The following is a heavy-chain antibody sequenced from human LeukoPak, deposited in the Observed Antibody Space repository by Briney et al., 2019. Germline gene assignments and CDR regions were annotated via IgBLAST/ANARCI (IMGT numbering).Heavy chain of an antibody. V-gene: IGHV4-59*01. Sequence: SATLSLTCTVSGGSISSYYWSWIRQPPGKGLEWIVYIYYSGSTNYNPSLKSRVTISVDTSKNQFSLKLSSVTAADTAVYYCARIRPGVWLGYYYYMDVWGKGTTVTVSS. CDR2: IYYSGST. CDR1: GGSISSYY. D-gene: IGHD6-19*01. CDR3: ARIRPGVWLGYYYYMDV. J-gene: IGHJ6*03.